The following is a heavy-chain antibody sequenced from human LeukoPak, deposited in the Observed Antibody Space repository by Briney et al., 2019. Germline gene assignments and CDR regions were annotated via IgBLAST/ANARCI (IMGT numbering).Heavy chain of an antibody. CDR1: GFTFSSAW. V-gene: IGHV3-15*01. CDR3: AKELDSSGYFDY. J-gene: IGHJ4*02. CDR2: IKSKSDGGTT. Sequence: GGSLRLSCAASGFTFSSAWMSWVRQTPGKGLEWVGRIKSKSDGGTTDYAAPVKGRFTISRDDSINTLYLQMNSLRAEDTAVYYCAKELDSSGYFDYWGQGTLVTVSS. D-gene: IGHD3-22*01.